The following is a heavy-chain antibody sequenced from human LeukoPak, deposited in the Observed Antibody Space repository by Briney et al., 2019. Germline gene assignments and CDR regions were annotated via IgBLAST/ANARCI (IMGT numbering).Heavy chain of an antibody. D-gene: IGHD1-14*01. CDR2: ISGSGGST. V-gene: IGHV3-23*01. CDR1: GFTVISTNY. J-gene: IGHJ3*01. CDR3: ASRRSHGFDV. Sequence: PGGSLRLSCAASGFTVISTNYMAWFRQAPGKGLEWVSTISGSGGSTYYADSVKGRFTISRDNSKSTLYLQMDSLRAEDTAVYYCASRRSHGFDVWGQGTMVTVSS.